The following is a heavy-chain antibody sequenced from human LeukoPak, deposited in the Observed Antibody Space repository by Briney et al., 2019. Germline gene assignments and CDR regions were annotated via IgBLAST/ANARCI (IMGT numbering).Heavy chain of an antibody. D-gene: IGHD3-22*01. Sequence: GGSLRLSCAASGFSFSGYWMSWIRQAPGKGLEWVSYISSSGSTIYYADSVKGRFTISRDNAKNSLYLQMNSQRAEDTAVYYCASFRYSSGYPLWGQGTLVTVSS. J-gene: IGHJ4*02. V-gene: IGHV3-11*01. CDR3: ASFRYSSGYPL. CDR1: GFSFSGYW. CDR2: ISSSGSTI.